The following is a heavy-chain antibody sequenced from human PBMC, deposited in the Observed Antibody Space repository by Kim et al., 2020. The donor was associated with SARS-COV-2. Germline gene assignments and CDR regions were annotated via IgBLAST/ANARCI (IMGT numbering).Heavy chain of an antibody. D-gene: IGHD3-10*01. V-gene: IGHV3-15*01. J-gene: IGHJ4*02. CDR2: IKSKTDGGTT. CDR1: GFTFSNAW. CDR3: TTHNSMVRGVIFSGFDY. Sequence: GGSLRLSCAASGFTFSNAWMSWVRQAPGNGLEWVGRIKSKTDGGTTDYAAPVKGRFTISRDDSKNTLYLQMNSLKTEDTAVYYCTTHNSMVRGVIFSGFDYWGQGTLVTVSS.